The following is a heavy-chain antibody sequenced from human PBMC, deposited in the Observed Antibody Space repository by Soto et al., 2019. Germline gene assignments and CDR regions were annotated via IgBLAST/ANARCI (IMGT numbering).Heavy chain of an antibody. CDR2: SAPEEGEP. CDR1: ENTLTELT. Sequence: ASVKFSCKVSENTLTELTIDWLRQAPGKGLEWMGRSAPEEGEPIYPQKFQGRVSMTEDPSTDTAYMELTSLRSEDTAVYFCAADHKIVGIIGSFEFWGQGTLVTVSS. CDR3: AADHKIVGIIGSFEF. J-gene: IGHJ4*02. V-gene: IGHV1-24*01. D-gene: IGHD1-26*01.